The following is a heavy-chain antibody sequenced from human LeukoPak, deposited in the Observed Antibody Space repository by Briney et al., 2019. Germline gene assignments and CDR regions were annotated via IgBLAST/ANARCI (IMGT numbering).Heavy chain of an antibody. V-gene: IGHV3-73*01. CDR2: IRSKANSYAT. CDR3: TRLGPGIAVAGSDY. CDR1: GFTFSGSA. Sequence: GGSPRLSCAASGFTFSGSAMHWVRQASGKGLEWVGRIRSKANSYATAYAASVKGRFTISRDDSKNTAYLQMNSLKTEDTAVYYCTRLGPGIAVAGSDYWGQGTLVTVSS. D-gene: IGHD6-19*01. J-gene: IGHJ4*02.